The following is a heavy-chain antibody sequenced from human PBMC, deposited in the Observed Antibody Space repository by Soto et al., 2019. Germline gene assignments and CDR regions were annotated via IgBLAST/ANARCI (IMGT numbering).Heavy chain of an antibody. CDR1: GGSIRSYY. J-gene: IGHJ4*02. Sequence: SETPSLTCTVSGGSIRSYYWTWIRQPPGKGLEWLGYIFYSGSTFYNPSLKSRVTISIHTSKSQFSLQLTSVTAADTAVYYCARGAADTAMVDSWGQGTLVTVSS. CDR3: ARGAADTAMVDS. CDR2: IFYSGST. D-gene: IGHD5-18*01. V-gene: IGHV4-59*01.